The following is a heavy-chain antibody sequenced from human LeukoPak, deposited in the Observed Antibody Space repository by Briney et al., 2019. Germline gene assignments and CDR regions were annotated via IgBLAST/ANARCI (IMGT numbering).Heavy chain of an antibody. V-gene: IGHV3-23*01. J-gene: IGHJ3*02. CDR1: GFTSSSYV. Sequence: GGSLRLSCAASGFTSSSYVMSRVRQAPGKGLEWVSASSGSGSITYYADSVKGRFTISRDNSNNTLYLQMNSLRAEDTAVYYCAKDLSSGYYDAFDIWGQGTMVTVSS. D-gene: IGHD3-22*01. CDR2: SSGSGSIT. CDR3: AKDLSSGYYDAFDI.